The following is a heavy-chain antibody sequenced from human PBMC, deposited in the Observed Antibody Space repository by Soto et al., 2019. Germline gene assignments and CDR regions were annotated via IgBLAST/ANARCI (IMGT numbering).Heavy chain of an antibody. D-gene: IGHD2-15*01. CDR3: ARTDCSGGSCYGDY. Sequence: QVQLQESGPGLVTPSQTLSLPCTVSGGSISRGGYYWSWIRQHPGKGLEWIGYIYYRGSTYYNPSLKSRVTISVDTSKSQFSLKLSSVTAADTAVYYCARTDCSGGSCYGDYWGQGTLVTVSS. V-gene: IGHV4-31*03. CDR2: IYYRGST. J-gene: IGHJ4*02. CDR1: GGSISRGGYY.